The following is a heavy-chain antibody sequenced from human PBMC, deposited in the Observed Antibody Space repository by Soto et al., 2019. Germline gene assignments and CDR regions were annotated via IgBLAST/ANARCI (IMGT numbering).Heavy chain of an antibody. CDR1: GGSISSGGYY. Sequence: SETLSLTCTVSGGSISSGGYYWSWIRQHPGKGLEWIGYIYYSGSTYYNPSLKSRVTISVDTSKNQFSLKLSSVTAADTAVYYCAREVVQDYYYYMEVWGKATTVTVSS. CDR3: AREVVQDYYYYMEV. J-gene: IGHJ6*03. D-gene: IGHD2-2*01. CDR2: IYYSGST. V-gene: IGHV4-31*03.